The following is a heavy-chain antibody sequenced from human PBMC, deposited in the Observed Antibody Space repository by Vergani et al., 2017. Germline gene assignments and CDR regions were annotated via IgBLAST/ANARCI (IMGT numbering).Heavy chain of an antibody. Sequence: QVQLQESGPGLVKPSETLSLTCTVSGGSISSYYWSWIRQPPGKGLEWIGYNYYSGSTNYNPSLKSRVTISVDTSKNQFSLKLSSVTAADTAVYYCARDLFGLDSYYYYGMDVWGQGTTVTVSS. V-gene: IGHV4-59*01. D-gene: IGHD3-16*01. CDR2: NYYSGST. CDR1: GGSISSYY. J-gene: IGHJ6*02. CDR3: ARDLFGLDSYYYYGMDV.